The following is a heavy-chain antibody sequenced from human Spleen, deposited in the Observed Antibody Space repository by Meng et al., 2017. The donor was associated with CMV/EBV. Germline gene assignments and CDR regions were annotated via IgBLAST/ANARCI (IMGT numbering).Heavy chain of an antibody. CDR1: GASVSGGDYF. V-gene: IGHV4-61*08. CDR2: INHSGST. CDR3: ARAGDDYSDSGWFDP. D-gene: IGHD5-24*01. Sequence: QVQPPASGPGLVKPSETLSLTCNVSGASVSGGDYFWNWIRQPPGKGLEWIGEINHSGSTNYNPSLKSRVTISVDTSKNQFSLKLSSVTAADTAVYYCARAGDDYSDSGWFDPWGQGTLVTVSS. J-gene: IGHJ5*02.